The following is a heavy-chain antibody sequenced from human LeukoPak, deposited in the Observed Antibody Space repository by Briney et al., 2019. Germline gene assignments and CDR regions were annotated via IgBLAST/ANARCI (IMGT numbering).Heavy chain of an antibody. D-gene: IGHD6-13*01. CDR1: GYTFTSYI. Sequence: GASVKVSCXASGYTFTSYIISWVRQAPGQGLEWMGWINAYNGNTDYAQRVQGRVTMTTDTSTSTAYMELRCLRSDDTAVYYCARDRHIAAAVYYYYMDVWGKGTPVTVSS. CDR2: INAYNGNT. J-gene: IGHJ6*03. CDR3: ARDRHIAAAVYYYYMDV. V-gene: IGHV1-18*01.